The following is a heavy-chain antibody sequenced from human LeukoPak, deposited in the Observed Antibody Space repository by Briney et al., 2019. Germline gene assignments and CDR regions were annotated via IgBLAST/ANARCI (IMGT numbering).Heavy chain of an antibody. CDR3: ARGPTPLFYYGSGSYYSLDF. Sequence: GGSLRLSCAASGFTFSAHWMSWVRQAPGKGLEWVANIKQDESEKSYVDPVKGRFTISRDSAKKSLYLQMNSLRAEDTAVYYCARGPTPLFYYGSGSYYSLDFWGQGTLVTVSS. CDR2: IKQDESEK. V-gene: IGHV3-7*01. J-gene: IGHJ4*02. CDR1: GFTFSAHW. D-gene: IGHD3-10*01.